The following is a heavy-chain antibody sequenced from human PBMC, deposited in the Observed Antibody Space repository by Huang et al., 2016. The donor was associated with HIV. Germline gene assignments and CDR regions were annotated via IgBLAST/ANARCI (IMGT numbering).Heavy chain of an antibody. Sequence: QVQLQESGPGPVKPSQTLSLTCTVSGDSISRGGYLWSWIRQSPGKGLEWIGSIYYTGTTSYNPSLSSRVTMSVDTSKNQFSRRLAAVTAEDTAVDYCARDRITQCNGGRCYSDWSDPWGQGTLVSVSS. CDR1: GDSISRGGYL. J-gene: IGHJ5*02. CDR3: ARDRITQCNGGRCYSDWSDP. CDR2: IYYTGTT. D-gene: IGHD2-15*01. V-gene: IGHV4-30-4*08.